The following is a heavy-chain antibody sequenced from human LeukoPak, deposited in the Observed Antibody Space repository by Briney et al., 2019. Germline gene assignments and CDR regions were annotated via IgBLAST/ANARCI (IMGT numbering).Heavy chain of an antibody. V-gene: IGHV1-46*01. CDR1: GYTFTSYY. D-gene: IGHD3-10*01. CDR2: INPSGGST. CDR3: ARGGSGTISGYNWFDP. Sequence: ASVKVSCKASGYTFTSYYMHWVRQAPGQGLEWTGIINPSGGSTSYAQKFQGRVTMTRDTSTSTVYMDLSSLRSEDTAVYYCARGGSGTISGYNWFDPWGQGTLVTVSS. J-gene: IGHJ5*02.